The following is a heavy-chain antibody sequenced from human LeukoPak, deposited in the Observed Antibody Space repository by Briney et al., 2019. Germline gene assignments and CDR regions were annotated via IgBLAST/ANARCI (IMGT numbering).Heavy chain of an antibody. D-gene: IGHD3/OR15-3a*01. CDR2: ITTYTGNP. V-gene: IGHV7-4-1*02. CDR1: GYSFTSYA. Sequence: GASVKVSCKASGYSFTSYAINWLRQAPGQGPEWMGWITTYTGNPTYAQGFTGRFVFSLDTSVSTAYLQISSLKTEDTAVYYCARVGVPMIWYYFDYWGQGTLVTVSS. J-gene: IGHJ4*02. CDR3: ARVGVPMIWYYFDY.